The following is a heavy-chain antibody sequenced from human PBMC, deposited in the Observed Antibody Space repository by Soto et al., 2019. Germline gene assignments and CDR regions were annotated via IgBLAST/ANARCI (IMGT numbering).Heavy chain of an antibody. CDR3: ARESEDLTSNFDY. CDR2: ISSTTNYI. V-gene: IGHV3-21*06. Sequence: GSLGLSCAASGFTFTRYSMNWVRQAPGKGLEWVSSISSTTNYIYYGDSMKGRFTISRDNAKNSLYLEMNSLRAEDTAVYYCARESEDLTSNFDYWGQGTLVTVSS. J-gene: IGHJ4*02. CDR1: GFTFTRYS.